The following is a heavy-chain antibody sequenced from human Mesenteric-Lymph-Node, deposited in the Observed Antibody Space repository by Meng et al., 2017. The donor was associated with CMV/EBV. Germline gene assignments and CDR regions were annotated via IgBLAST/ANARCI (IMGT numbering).Heavy chain of an antibody. D-gene: IGHD2-2*01. Sequence: SETLSLTCAVSGYSISSGYYWGWIRQPSGKGLEWIGSIYHSGSTYYNSSLKSRITISVDTSKNQFSLNLNSVTAADTAVYYCARAGNIVVLPAAIATFDPWGQGTLVTVSS. CDR3: ARAGNIVVLPAAIATFDP. CDR1: GYSISSGYY. V-gene: IGHV4-38-2*01. J-gene: IGHJ5*02. CDR2: IYHSGST.